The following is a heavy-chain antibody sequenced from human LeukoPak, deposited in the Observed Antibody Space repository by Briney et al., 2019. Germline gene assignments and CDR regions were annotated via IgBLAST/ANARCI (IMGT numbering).Heavy chain of an antibody. CDR2: IYYSGST. V-gene: IGHV4-31*03. CDR1: GGSISSGGYY. J-gene: IGHJ3*02. Sequence: KPSETLSLTCTVSGGSISSGGYYWSWIRQHPGKGLEWIGYIYYSGSTYYNPSLKSRVTISVDTSKNQFSLKLSSVTAADTAVYYCARDVPLISNAFDIWGQGTMVTVSS. CDR3: ARDVPLISNAFDI. D-gene: IGHD3-10*02.